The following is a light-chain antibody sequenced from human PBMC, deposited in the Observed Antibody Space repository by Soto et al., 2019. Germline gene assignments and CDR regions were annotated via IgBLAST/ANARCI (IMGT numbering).Light chain of an antibody. J-gene: IGKJ5*01. V-gene: IGKV1-39*01. CDR3: QQTHSTPVT. CDR1: QNIYNY. CDR2: AAS. Sequence: DIQMTQSPSSLSASVGDRVTVTCRTSQNIYNYLNWYQQKPGKAPKLLIYAASSVQSGVPLRFSGSGSGTDFTLTISSLQPEDFATYYCQQTHSTPVTFGQVTRLEVK.